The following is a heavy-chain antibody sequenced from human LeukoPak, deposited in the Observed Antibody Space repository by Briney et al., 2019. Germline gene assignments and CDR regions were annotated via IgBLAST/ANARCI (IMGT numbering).Heavy chain of an antibody. V-gene: IGHV5-51*01. CDR3: ARQELDYDYVWGSYRATRHFDY. Sequence: GESLKISCQGSGYSFTSYWIGWVRQMPVKGLEWMGIIYPGDSDTRYSPSFQGQVTISADKSISTAYLQWSSLKASDTAMYYCARQELDYDYVWGSYRATRHFDYWGQGTLVTVSS. D-gene: IGHD3-16*02. CDR1: GYSFTSYW. CDR2: IYPGDSDT. J-gene: IGHJ4*02.